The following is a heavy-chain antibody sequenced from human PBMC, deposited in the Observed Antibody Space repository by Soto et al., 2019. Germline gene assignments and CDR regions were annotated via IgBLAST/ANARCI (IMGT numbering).Heavy chain of an antibody. Sequence: QVQLVQSGAEMKKPGASVKLSCKASGITYNTYAIHWVRQAPGQGLEWMGWINAGNGDTRYSQNFQGRVTLTRDTSASTVYMDLDSLTFEDTGVYYCARAISGYVTWGLGTLVTVSS. CDR3: ARAISGYVT. CDR2: INAGNGDT. CDR1: GITYNTYA. D-gene: IGHD5-12*01. V-gene: IGHV1-3*01. J-gene: IGHJ4*02.